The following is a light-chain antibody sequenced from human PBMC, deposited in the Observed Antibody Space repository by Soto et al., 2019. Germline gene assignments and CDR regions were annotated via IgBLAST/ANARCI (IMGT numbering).Light chain of an antibody. J-gene: IGLJ2*01. Sequence: QSVLTQPASVSGSPGQSITISCTGTSSEVGGYNYVSWYQQHPGKAPKLMIYEVSNRPSGVSNRFTGSKSGNTASLTISGLQAEDEADYYRTSYTSSSTLVVFGGGTKLTVL. CDR3: TSYTSSSTLVV. CDR1: SSEVGGYNY. V-gene: IGLV2-14*01. CDR2: EVS.